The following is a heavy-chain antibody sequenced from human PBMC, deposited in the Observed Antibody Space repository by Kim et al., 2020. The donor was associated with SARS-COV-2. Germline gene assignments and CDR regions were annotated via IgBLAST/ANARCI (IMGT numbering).Heavy chain of an antibody. V-gene: IGHV3-11*03. CDR2: ISSSTSYT. CDR3: ARGYYGSGSPRDY. D-gene: IGHD3-10*01. CDR1: GFTFSDYY. Sequence: GGSLRLSCAASGFTFSDYYMSWIRQAPGKGLEWVSYISSSTSYTNYADSVKGRFTISRDNAKNSLYLQMNSLRAEDTAVYYCARGYYGSGSPRDYWGQGTLVTVSS. J-gene: IGHJ4*02.